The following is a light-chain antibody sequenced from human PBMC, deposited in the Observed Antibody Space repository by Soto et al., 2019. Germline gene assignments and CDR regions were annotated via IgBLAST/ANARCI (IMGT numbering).Light chain of an antibody. Sequence: IQITQSPSTLSGSVGDRVTITCRARQTISSWLAWYQKKPGKAPKLLIYKASTFKSGVPSRFSGSGSGTEFPLTISSLQPDDFATYYCQHYNSYSEAFGQGTKVDIK. CDR3: QHYNSYSEA. V-gene: IGKV1-5*03. J-gene: IGKJ1*01. CDR2: KAS. CDR1: QTISSW.